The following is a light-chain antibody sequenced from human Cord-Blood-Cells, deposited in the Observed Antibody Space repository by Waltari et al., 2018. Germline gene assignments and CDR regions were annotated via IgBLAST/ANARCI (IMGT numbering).Light chain of an antibody. CDR1: QSVLYSSNNKNY. J-gene: IGKJ1*01. V-gene: IGKV4-1*01. Sequence: DIVMTQSPDSLAVSLGERATINCKSSQSVLYSSNNKNYLAWYQKKPGQPPKLLIYRASTRESGVPDRFSGSWSGTDFTLTISSLQAEDVAVYYCQQYYSTPTFGQGTKVEIK. CDR3: QQYYSTPT. CDR2: RAS.